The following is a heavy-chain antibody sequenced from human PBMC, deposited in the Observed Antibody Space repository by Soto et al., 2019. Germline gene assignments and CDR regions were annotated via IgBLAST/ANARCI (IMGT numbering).Heavy chain of an antibody. D-gene: IGHD3-10*01. CDR2: IYYSGST. J-gene: IGHJ4*02. CDR3: ARHFVAVVIKGWGY. CDR1: GGSISSYY. Sequence: PSETLSLTCTVSGGSISSYYWSWIRQPPGKGLEWIGNIYYSGSTYYNPSLKSRVSISVDTSKNQFSLKLVSVTAADTAVYYCARHFVAVVIKGWGYWGQGTLVTVSS. V-gene: IGHV4-59*08.